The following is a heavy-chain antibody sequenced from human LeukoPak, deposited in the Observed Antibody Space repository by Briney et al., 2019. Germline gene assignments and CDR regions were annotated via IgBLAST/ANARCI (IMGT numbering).Heavy chain of an antibody. V-gene: IGHV4-34*01. CDR3: ARGAPSYYYGSGSARIDY. CDR2: INHSGST. D-gene: IGHD3-10*01. CDR1: GGSSSGYY. J-gene: IGHJ4*02. Sequence: SETLSLTCAVYGGSSSGYYWSWIRQPPGKGLEWIGEINHSGSTNYNPSLKSRVTISVDTSKNQFSLKLSSVTAADTAVYYCARGAPSYYYGSGSARIDYWGQGTLVTVSS.